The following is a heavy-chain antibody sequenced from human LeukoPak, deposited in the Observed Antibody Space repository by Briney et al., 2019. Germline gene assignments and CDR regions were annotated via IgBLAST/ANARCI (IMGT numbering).Heavy chain of an antibody. V-gene: IGHV3-23*01. CDR3: ARSPYNYDSSGRKARAYFFDF. D-gene: IGHD3-22*01. CDR2: ISGSGGST. J-gene: IGHJ4*02. CDR1: GFTFSSYA. Sequence: GGSLRLSCAASGFTFSSYAMSWVRQAPGKGLEWVSAISGSGGSTYYADSAKGRFTISRDNSKNTLYLQMNSLRAEDTAVYYCARSPYNYDSSGRKARAYFFDFWGRGTLVTVSS.